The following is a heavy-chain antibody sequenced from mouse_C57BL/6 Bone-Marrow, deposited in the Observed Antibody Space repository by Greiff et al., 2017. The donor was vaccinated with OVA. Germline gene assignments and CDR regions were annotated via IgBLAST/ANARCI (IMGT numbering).Heavy chain of an antibody. Sequence: EVQRVESGGGLVKPGGSLKLSCAASGFTFSDYGMHWVRQAPEKGLEWVAYISSGSSTIYYADTVKGRFTISRDNAKNTLFLQMTSLRSEDTAMYYCARSYDYDDWYFDVWGTGTTVTVSS. V-gene: IGHV5-17*01. CDR1: GFTFSDYG. D-gene: IGHD2-4*01. CDR2: ISSGSSTI. CDR3: ARSYDYDDWYFDV. J-gene: IGHJ1*03.